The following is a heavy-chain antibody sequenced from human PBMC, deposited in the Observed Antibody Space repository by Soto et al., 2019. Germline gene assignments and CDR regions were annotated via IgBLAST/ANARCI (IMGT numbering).Heavy chain of an antibody. Sequence: ASVKVSCKASGGTFSSYTISWVRQAPGQGLEWMGRIIPILGIANYAQKFQGRVTITADKSTSTAYMELGSLRSEDTAVYYCARVPQMTTVTTGSSDYYYYMDVWGKGTTVTVSS. J-gene: IGHJ6*03. V-gene: IGHV1-69*02. CDR1: GGTFSSYT. CDR3: ARVPQMTTVTTGSSDYYYYMDV. D-gene: IGHD4-17*01. CDR2: IIPILGIA.